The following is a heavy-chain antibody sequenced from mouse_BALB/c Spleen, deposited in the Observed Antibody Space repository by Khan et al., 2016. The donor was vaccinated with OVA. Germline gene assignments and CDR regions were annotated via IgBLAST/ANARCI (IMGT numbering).Heavy chain of an antibody. CDR2: IDPSDSKT. CDR3: ARGGYGTSFAF. D-gene: IGHD2-10*02. V-gene: IGHV1-61*01. CDR1: GCTFTSYW. Sequence: VQLQESGAELVRPGASVKLSCKASGCTFTSYWMNWVKQRPGQGLEWIGMIDPSDSKTHYNQMFKDKATLTVDKSSNTAYMHLSSLTSEDSAVYCCARGGYGTSFAFWGQGTLVTVSA. J-gene: IGHJ3*01.